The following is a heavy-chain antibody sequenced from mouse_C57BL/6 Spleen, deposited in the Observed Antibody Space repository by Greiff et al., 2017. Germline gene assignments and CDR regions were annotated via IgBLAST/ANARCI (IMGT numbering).Heavy chain of an antibody. D-gene: IGHD1-1*01. Sequence: EVQLQQSGTVLARPGASVKMSCKTSGYTFTSYWMHWVKQRPGQGLEWIGAIYPGNSDPSSNQKFQGKAKLTAVTSASTAYMELSSLTNQESAVYYFTRTVNSRGYFDYWGQGTTLTVSS. CDR2: IYPGNSDP. J-gene: IGHJ2*01. CDR1: GYTFTSYW. CDR3: TRTVNSRGYFDY. V-gene: IGHV1-5*01.